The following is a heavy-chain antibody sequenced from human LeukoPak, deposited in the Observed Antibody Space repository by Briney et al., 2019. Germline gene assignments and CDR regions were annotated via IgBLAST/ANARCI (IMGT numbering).Heavy chain of an antibody. Sequence: SETLSLTCAVSGGSISSSNWWSWIRQPPGKGLEWIGEIYHSGSTNYNPSLKSRVTISVDKSKTQFSLKLSSVTAADTAVYYCASLRERSYYTRGFDYWGQGSLVTVSS. CDR2: IYHSGST. V-gene: IGHV4-4*02. CDR1: GGSISSSNW. D-gene: IGHD5-18*01. CDR3: ASLRERSYYTRGFDY. J-gene: IGHJ4*02.